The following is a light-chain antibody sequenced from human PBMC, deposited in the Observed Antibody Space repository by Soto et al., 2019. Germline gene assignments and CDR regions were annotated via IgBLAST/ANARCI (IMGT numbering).Light chain of an antibody. V-gene: IGLV2-8*01. J-gene: IGLJ1*01. Sequence: QSALTQPPSASGSPGQSVTISCTGTFNDVGGYNYVSWYQQHPGKAPKVIIYEVYKRPSGVPDRFSGSKAGASASLAISGLQSEDEGDYYCAAWDASLGGFYVFGSGTKVTVL. CDR2: EVY. CDR1: FNDVGGYNY. CDR3: AAWDASLGGFYV.